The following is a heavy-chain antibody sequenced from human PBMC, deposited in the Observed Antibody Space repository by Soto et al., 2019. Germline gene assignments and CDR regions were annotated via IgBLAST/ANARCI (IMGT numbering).Heavy chain of an antibody. CDR1: GGSFSDYY. CDR3: ARGVVRRVIIQYTSFFDY. CDR2: INHSGST. Sequence: KTSETLSLTCAVYGGSFSDYYWSWIRQAPGRGLEWIGEINHSGSTYYSPSLKSRVTISVDTSKNQFSLKLRSVTAADTAVYYCARGVVRRVIIQYTSFFDYWGQGTLVTVSS. J-gene: IGHJ4*02. D-gene: IGHD3-10*01. V-gene: IGHV4-34*01.